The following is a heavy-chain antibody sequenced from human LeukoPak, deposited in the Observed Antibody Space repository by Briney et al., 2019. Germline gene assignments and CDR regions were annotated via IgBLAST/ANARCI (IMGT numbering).Heavy chain of an antibody. D-gene: IGHD3-3*01. J-gene: IGHJ4*02. CDR3: ATGRSWSGYYPSFDY. Sequence: GASVKVSCKASGGTFSSYAISWVRQAPGQGLEWMGGIISIFGTANYAQKFQGRVTITADESTDESTSTAYMELSSLRSEDTAVYYCATGRSWSGYYPSFDYWGQGTLVTVSS. CDR1: GGTFSSYA. CDR2: IISIFGTA. V-gene: IGHV1-69*01.